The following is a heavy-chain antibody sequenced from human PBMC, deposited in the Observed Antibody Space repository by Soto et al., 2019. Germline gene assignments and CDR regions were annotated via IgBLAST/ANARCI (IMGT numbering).Heavy chain of an antibody. Sequence: EVQLLESGGGLVQPGGSLRLSCAASGFTFTNYAMNWVRHSPGKGLEWVASVIGTGIDTYHAASVKGRFTISRDNARNTMYLEMNRLRAEDTAMYHCANATRGKCIGAHCDAFYFWGQGILVTVS. CDR3: ANATRGKCIGAHCDAFYF. V-gene: IGHV3-23*01. J-gene: IGHJ4*02. D-gene: IGHD2-15*01. CDR1: GFTFTNYA. CDR2: VIGTGIDT.